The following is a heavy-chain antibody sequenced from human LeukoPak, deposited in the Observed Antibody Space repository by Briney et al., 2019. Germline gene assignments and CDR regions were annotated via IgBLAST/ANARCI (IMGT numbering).Heavy chain of an antibody. CDR3: ARAGYDFNMDV. CDR1: GGSISSSNW. V-gene: IGHV4-4*02. J-gene: IGHJ6*03. Sequence: SGTLSLTCAVSGGSISSSNWWSWVRQPPGKGLEWIGEIYYRGSTNYNPSLKSRVTISVDTSKNQFSLKLSSVTAADTAVYYCARAGYDFNMDVWGKGTTVTISS. D-gene: IGHD5-12*01. CDR2: IYYRGST.